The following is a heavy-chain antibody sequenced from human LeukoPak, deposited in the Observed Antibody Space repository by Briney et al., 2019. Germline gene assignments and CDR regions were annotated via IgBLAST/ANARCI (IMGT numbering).Heavy chain of an antibody. CDR1: GFTFSSYW. Sequence: PGGSLRLSCAASGFTFSSYWMSWVRQAPGKGLEWVANIKQDGSEKYYVDSVKGRFTISRDNAKNSLYLQMNSLRAEDTAVYYCARDQAQPYDLWSGRYNWFDPWGQGTLVTVSS. J-gene: IGHJ5*02. D-gene: IGHD3-3*01. CDR2: IKQDGSEK. CDR3: ARDQAQPYDLWSGRYNWFDP. V-gene: IGHV3-7*01.